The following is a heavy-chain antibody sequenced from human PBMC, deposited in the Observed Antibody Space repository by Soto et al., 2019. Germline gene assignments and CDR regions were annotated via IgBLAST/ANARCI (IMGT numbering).Heavy chain of an antibody. J-gene: IGHJ3*02. CDR3: ARIRQRNYYDSSGDDAFDI. Sequence: QVQLVQSGAEEKKPGASVKVSCKASGYTFTSYAMHWVRQAPGQRLEWMGWINAGNGNTKYSQKFQGRVTITRDTSASTAYMERSSLRSEDTAVYYCARIRQRNYYDSSGDDAFDIWGQGTMVTVSS. V-gene: IGHV1-3*05. D-gene: IGHD3-22*01. CDR1: GYTFTSYA. CDR2: INAGNGNT.